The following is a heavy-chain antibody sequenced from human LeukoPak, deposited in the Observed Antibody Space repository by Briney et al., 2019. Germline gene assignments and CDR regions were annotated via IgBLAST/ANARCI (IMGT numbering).Heavy chain of an antibody. J-gene: IGHJ5*02. CDR1: EFTFSTYL. CDR2: IKPDGSEK. Sequence: GGSLRLSCAASEFTFSTYLMTWVRQAPGKGLEWVATIKPDGSEKYYVDSVKGRFTISRDNAKNSLYVQMNSLRVEDTAVYYCTRDSGWKFDPWGQGTLVTVSS. D-gene: IGHD3-10*01. CDR3: TRDSGWKFDP. V-gene: IGHV3-7*01.